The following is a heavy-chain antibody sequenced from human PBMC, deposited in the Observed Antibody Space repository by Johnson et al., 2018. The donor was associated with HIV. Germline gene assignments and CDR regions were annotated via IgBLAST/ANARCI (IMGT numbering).Heavy chain of an antibody. Sequence: VQLVESGGGVVQPGGSLRLSCAASGFTFSSYWMSWVRQAPGKGLEWVAHMKQDGSEKYDADSVKGRFTISSDNSKNTLYLQMNSLRAEDTAVYYCAKEGGRITMIVVEPDAFDIWGQGTMVTVSS. V-gene: IGHV3-7*01. J-gene: IGHJ3*02. CDR1: GFTFSSYW. CDR3: AKEGGRITMIVVEPDAFDI. CDR2: MKQDGSEK. D-gene: IGHD3-22*01.